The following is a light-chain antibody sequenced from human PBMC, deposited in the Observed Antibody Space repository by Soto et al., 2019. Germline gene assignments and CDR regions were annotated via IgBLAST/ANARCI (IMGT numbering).Light chain of an antibody. CDR2: EVS. J-gene: IGLJ3*02. Sequence: QSVLTQPRSVSGSPGQSVTISCTGTNSYIGNYNYVSWYQQHPGKAPKVMIYEVSKRPSGVPDRFSGSKSGNTASLTISGLQDEDEADYYCCSYPGSHTWVFGGGTKLTVL. CDR3: CSYPGSHTWV. CDR1: NSYIGNYNY. V-gene: IGLV2-11*01.